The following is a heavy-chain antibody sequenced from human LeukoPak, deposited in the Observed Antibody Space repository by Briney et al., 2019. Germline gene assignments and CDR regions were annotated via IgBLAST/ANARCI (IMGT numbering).Heavy chain of an antibody. V-gene: IGHV1-69*05. D-gene: IGHD1-7*01. CDR3: ARDNYAGANWFDP. CDR1: GGTFSSYA. Sequence: SVKVSCKASGGTFSSYAISWVRQAPGQGLEWMGGIIPIFGTANYAQKFQGRVTITTDESTSTAYMELSSPRSEDTAVYYCARDNYAGANWFDPWGQGTLVTVSS. CDR2: IIPIFGTA. J-gene: IGHJ5*02.